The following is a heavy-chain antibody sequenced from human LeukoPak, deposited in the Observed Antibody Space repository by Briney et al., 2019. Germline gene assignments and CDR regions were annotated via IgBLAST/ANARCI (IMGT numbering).Heavy chain of an antibody. D-gene: IGHD3-10*01. CDR2: LYYSGST. CDR3: ARDYYGSGSYYRFDY. V-gene: IGHV4-39*07. CDR1: GGSISSYSYY. Sequence: SETLSLTCTVSGGSISSYSYYWGWIRQPPGKGLEWIGSLYYSGSTYYNPSLKSRVTISVETSKNQFSLKLSSVTAADTAVYYCARDYYGSGSYYRFDYWGQGTLVTVSS. J-gene: IGHJ4*02.